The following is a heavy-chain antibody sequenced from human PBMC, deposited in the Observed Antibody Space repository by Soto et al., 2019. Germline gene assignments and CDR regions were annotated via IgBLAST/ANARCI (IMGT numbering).Heavy chain of an antibody. V-gene: IGHV1-69*12. J-gene: IGHJ5*02. CDR3: ARAGLLWFGDPHWFDP. CDR1: GGTFSSYA. CDR2: IIPIFGTA. D-gene: IGHD3-10*01. Sequence: QVQLVQSGAEVKKPGSSVKVSCKASGGTFSSYAISWVRQAPGQGLEWMGGIIPIFGTANYAQKFQGRVMITADESTIAAYRELSSLRSEDTAVYYCARAGLLWFGDPHWFDPWGQGTLVTVSS.